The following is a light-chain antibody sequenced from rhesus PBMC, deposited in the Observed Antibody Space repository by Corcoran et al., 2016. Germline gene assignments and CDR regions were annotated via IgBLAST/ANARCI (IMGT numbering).Light chain of an antibody. J-gene: IGKJ4*01. CDR3: QQCNTYPLT. CDR2: FGK. V-gene: IGKV1-32*04. Sequence: DIQMSQSPSSLSASVGDRVNITCRASPGINSYLNWYQQKPGNAPKLLIYFGKSLPSGVPSRFSGSGSGTEFTLTISSLQPEDFATYYCQQCNTYPLTFGGGTKVERK. CDR1: PGINSY.